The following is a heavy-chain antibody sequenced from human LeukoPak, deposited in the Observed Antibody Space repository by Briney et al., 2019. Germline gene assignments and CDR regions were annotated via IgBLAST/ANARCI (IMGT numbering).Heavy chain of an antibody. J-gene: IGHJ4*02. D-gene: IGHD3-3*01. Sequence: GGSLRLSCAASGFTFSSYWMSWVRQAPGKGLEWVANIKQDGSEKYYVDSVKGRCTISRDNAKNSLYLQMNSLRAEDTAVYYCAAQSGYYDFWSGYSPRPFDYWGQGTLVTVSS. CDR2: IKQDGSEK. CDR1: GFTFSSYW. CDR3: AAQSGYYDFWSGYSPRPFDY. V-gene: IGHV3-7*01.